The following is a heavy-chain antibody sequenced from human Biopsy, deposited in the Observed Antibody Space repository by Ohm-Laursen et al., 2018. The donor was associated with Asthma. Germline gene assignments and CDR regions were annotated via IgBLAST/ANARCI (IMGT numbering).Heavy chain of an antibody. CDR3: TRKAGSCISRTCYSLDF. Sequence: SVKVSCKPLGGTFNTYVIGWVRQAPGQGLEWMGGINSVFGTTTYPQKFQDRVTITADDSTSTVYMELSSLRSEDTAVYYCTRKAGSCISRTCYSLDFWGQGTLVTVSP. V-gene: IGHV1-69*13. CDR2: INSVFGTT. CDR1: GGTFNTYV. D-gene: IGHD2-2*01. J-gene: IGHJ4*02.